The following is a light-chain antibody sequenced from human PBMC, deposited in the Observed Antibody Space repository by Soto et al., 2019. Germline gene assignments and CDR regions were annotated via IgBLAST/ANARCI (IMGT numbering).Light chain of an antibody. CDR3: TSYTGSSTSYV. V-gene: IGLV2-14*01. Sequence: QSALTQPASVSGSPGQSITISCSGTSSDVGSYDHVAWYQQFPGKTPKLMIYAVSNRPSGVSNRFSGSKSGNTASLTISGLQAEDEADYYCTSYTGSSTSYVFGTGTKLTVL. CDR1: SSDVGSYDH. J-gene: IGLJ1*01. CDR2: AVS.